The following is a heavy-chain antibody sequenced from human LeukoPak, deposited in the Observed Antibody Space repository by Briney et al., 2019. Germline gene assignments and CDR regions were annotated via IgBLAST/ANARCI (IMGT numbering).Heavy chain of an antibody. CDR2: ICSSGETI. CDR1: GLTFSDYE. V-gene: IGHV3-48*03. CDR3: IPPAAGLRRTISTEYFQH. Sequence: PGGSLRLSCAAAGLTFSDYEMYWVRPAPGKGLEWVSYICSSGETIYYADSVKGRFTISRDNANESLYLHMSSLRVEDTAIYYCIPPAAGLRRTISTEYFQHWGQGALVTVSS. J-gene: IGHJ1*01. D-gene: IGHD6-13*01.